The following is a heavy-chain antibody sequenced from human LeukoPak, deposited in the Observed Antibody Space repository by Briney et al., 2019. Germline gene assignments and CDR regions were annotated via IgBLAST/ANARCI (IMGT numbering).Heavy chain of an antibody. J-gene: IGHJ5*02. CDR2: INAGNGNT. CDR3: ARGPLLGNWFDP. Sequence: ASVKVSCKASGYTFTSYAMHWVRQAPGQRLEWMGWINAGNGNTKYSQKFQGRVTITRDTSASTAYMELSSLRSEDTAVYYCARGPLLGNWFDPWGQGTLVTVSS. D-gene: IGHD2-21*02. CDR1: GYTFTSYA. V-gene: IGHV1-3*01.